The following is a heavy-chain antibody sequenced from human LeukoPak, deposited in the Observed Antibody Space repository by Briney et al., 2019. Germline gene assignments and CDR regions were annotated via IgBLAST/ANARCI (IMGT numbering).Heavy chain of an antibody. Sequence: PSETLSLNCSVSGGSISSGGYYWSWIRQHPGKDLEWIGYIYYSGSTYYNPSLKSRVTISVDTSKNQFSLKLSSVSAADTAVYYCARGGAARHWFDPWGQGTLVTVSS. D-gene: IGHD6-13*01. CDR1: GGSISSGGYY. CDR3: ARGGAARHWFDP. V-gene: IGHV4-31*03. CDR2: IYYSGST. J-gene: IGHJ5*02.